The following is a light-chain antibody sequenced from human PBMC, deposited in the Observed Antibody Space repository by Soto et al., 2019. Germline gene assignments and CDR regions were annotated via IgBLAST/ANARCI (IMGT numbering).Light chain of an antibody. CDR1: GSNVGSYA. J-gene: IGLJ1*01. Sequence: QSALTQPPSASGTPGQRVTISCSGSGSNVGSYAVSWYQQLPGTAPKLLIYSDNQRPSGVPDRFSGSKSGTSASLAISGLQSEDEADYYCAAWDDSLSGFVFGTGTKVTVL. V-gene: IGLV1-44*01. CDR3: AAWDDSLSGFV. CDR2: SDN.